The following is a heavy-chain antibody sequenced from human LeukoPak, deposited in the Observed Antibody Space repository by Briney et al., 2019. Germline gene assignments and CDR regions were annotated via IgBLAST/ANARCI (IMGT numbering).Heavy chain of an antibody. Sequence: SETLSLTCTVSGGSISSGGYYWSWIRQPPGKGLEWIGEINHSGSTNYNPSLKSRVTISVDTSKNQFSLKLSSVTAADTAVYYCARGDYFDYWGQGTLVTVSS. V-gene: IGHV4-39*07. CDR1: GGSISSGGYY. CDR3: ARGDYFDY. J-gene: IGHJ4*02. CDR2: INHSGST.